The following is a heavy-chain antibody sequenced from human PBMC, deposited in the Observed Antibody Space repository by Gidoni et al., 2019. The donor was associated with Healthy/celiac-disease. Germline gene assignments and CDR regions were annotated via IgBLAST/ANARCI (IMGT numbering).Heavy chain of an antibody. Sequence: QVQLQESGPGLVKPSQTLSLTCTVSVGSISSGSYYWSWIRPPAGKGLEWIGRIYTSESTNYNPTLKSRVTISVDTSKNQFSLKLSSVTAADTAVYYCARADPYYYDSSGYYSKAFDIWGQGTMVTVSS. D-gene: IGHD3-22*01. CDR3: ARADPYYYDSSGYYSKAFDI. CDR2: IYTSEST. CDR1: VGSISSGSYY. J-gene: IGHJ3*02. V-gene: IGHV4-61*02.